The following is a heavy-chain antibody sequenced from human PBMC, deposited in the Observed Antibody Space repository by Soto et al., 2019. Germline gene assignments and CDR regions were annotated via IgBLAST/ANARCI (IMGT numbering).Heavy chain of an antibody. J-gene: IGHJ4*02. D-gene: IGHD2-2*01. Sequence: EVPVVESGGGLVQPGGSLRLSCAASGFSVTNNYMNWVRQAPGKGLEWVSIIDIGGNTYYADSVKDRFTISRDNSXXTXXLHMDCMRAEDTAVYYCARGRGSTGYLGREHYFDYWGQGTLVTVSP. CDR3: ARGRGSTGYLGREHYFDY. V-gene: IGHV3-66*01. CDR2: IDIGGNT. CDR1: GFSVTNNY.